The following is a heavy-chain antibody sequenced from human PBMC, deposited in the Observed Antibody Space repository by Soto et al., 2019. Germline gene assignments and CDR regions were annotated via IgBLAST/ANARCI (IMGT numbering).Heavy chain of an antibody. V-gene: IGHV3-23*01. J-gene: IGHJ4*02. CDR1: GFTFSFYP. D-gene: IGHD3-16*01. Sequence: PGESLKISCAASGFTFSFYPMSWVRQAPGKGLEWVSAISGNGADTYYADSVKGRFTVSRDNSKNTLYLQINSLRADDTAVYYCAKRRGEGYFDYWGQGTLVTVSS. CDR3: AKRRGEGYFDY. CDR2: ISGNGADT.